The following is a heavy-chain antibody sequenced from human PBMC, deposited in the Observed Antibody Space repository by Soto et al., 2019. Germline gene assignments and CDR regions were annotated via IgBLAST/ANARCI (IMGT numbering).Heavy chain of an antibody. V-gene: IGHV4-59*01. CDR1: GGSISSYY. D-gene: IGHD2-2*01. J-gene: IGHJ4*02. Sequence: PSETLSLTCTVSGGSISSYYWSWIRQPPGKGLEWIGYIYYSGSTNYNPSLKSRVTISVDTSKNQFSLKLSSVTAADTAVYYCARDSGYCSSTSCPPDYWGQGTLVTVSS. CDR2: IYYSGST. CDR3: ARDSGYCSSTSCPPDY.